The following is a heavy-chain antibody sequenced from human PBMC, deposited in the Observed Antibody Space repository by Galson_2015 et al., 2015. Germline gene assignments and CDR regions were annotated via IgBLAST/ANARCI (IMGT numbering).Heavy chain of an antibody. CDR2: ISAYNGNT. D-gene: IGHD6-13*01. Sequence: SVKVSCKASGYTFTSYGISWVRQAPGQGLEWMGWISAYNGNTNYAQKLQGRVTMTTDTSTSTAYMELRSLRSEDTAIYYCARAAAAEVPYNWFDPWGQGTLVTVSS. V-gene: IGHV1-18*01. CDR3: ARAAAAEVPYNWFDP. J-gene: IGHJ5*02. CDR1: GYTFTSYG.